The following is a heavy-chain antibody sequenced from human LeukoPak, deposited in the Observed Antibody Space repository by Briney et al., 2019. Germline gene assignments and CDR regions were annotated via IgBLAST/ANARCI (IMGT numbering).Heavy chain of an antibody. CDR1: GYTFTSYD. D-gene: IGHD6-13*01. Sequence: ASVEVSCKASGYTFTSYDINWVRQATGQGLEWMGWINAGNGNTKYSQKFQGRVTITRDTSASTAYMELRSLRSEDTAVYYCARVLEQQLEFFDYWGQGTLVTVSS. CDR2: INAGNGNT. V-gene: IGHV1-3*01. J-gene: IGHJ4*02. CDR3: ARVLEQQLEFFDY.